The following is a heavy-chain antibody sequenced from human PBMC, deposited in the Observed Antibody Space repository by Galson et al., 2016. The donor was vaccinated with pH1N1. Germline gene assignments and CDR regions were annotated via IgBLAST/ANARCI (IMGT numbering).Heavy chain of an antibody. Sequence: CAGSGFTFSNAWITWVRQAPGKGLEWVGRIKSNGDGGTTDYAAPVRGRFTISRDDSKNTVFLQMNSLEIADTAVYYCATGGNFYNYWGQGTLLTVSS. D-gene: IGHD2-15*01. V-gene: IGHV3-15*01. CDR2: IKSNGDGGTT. CDR3: ATGGNFYNY. CDR1: GFTFSNAW. J-gene: IGHJ4*02.